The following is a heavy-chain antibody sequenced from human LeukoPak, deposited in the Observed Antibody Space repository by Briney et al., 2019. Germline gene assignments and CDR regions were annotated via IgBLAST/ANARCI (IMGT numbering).Heavy chain of an antibody. CDR2: INHSGST. CDR3: ARGGIVATSNKQNWFDP. J-gene: IGHJ5*02. D-gene: IGHD5-12*01. V-gene: IGHV4-34*01. Sequence: SETLSLTCAVYGGPFSGYYWSWIRQPPGKGLEWIGEINHSGSTNYNPSLKSRVTISVDTSKNQFSLKLSPVTAADTAVYYCARGGIVATSNKQNWFDPWGQGTLVTVSS. CDR1: GGPFSGYY.